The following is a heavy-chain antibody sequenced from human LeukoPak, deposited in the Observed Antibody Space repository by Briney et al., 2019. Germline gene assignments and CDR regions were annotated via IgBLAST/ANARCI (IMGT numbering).Heavy chain of an antibody. CDR3: ATRPYYDGSGSYCRY. V-gene: IGHV5-51*01. Sequence: GESLKISCQGSGYSFNTYWIGWVRQMPGKGLEWMGIFHPADSDTRYSPSFQGQVTISADKSIGTTYLQWSSLKASDTAIYYCATRPYYDGSGSYCRYLGQGTLVTVSS. CDR1: GYSFNTYW. CDR2: FHPADSDT. D-gene: IGHD3-22*01. J-gene: IGHJ4*02.